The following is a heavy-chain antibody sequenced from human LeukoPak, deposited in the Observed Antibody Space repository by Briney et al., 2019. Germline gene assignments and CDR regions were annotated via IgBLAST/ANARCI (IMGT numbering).Heavy chain of an antibody. Sequence: SETLSLTCTVSGGSISSSSYYWGWIRQPPGKGLEWIGSIYYSGSTYYNPSLKSRVTISVDTSKNQFSLKLSSVTAADTAVYYCARRGGYDLIDYWGQGTLVTVSS. D-gene: IGHD5-12*01. J-gene: IGHJ4*02. CDR2: IYYSGST. CDR1: GGSISSSSYY. CDR3: ARRGGYDLIDY. V-gene: IGHV4-39*07.